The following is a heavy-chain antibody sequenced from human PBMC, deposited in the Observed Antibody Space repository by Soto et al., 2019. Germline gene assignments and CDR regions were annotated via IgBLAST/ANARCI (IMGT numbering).Heavy chain of an antibody. Sequence: QVQLVQSGAEVKKPGSSVKVSCKASGGTFSSYAISWVRQAPGQGLEWMGGIIPIFGTANYAQKFQGRVTITADESTSTAYLELSSLRSEDTAVYYCATTPLVGGYYYYGMDVWGQGTTVTFYS. CDR1: GGTFSSYA. J-gene: IGHJ6*02. CDR3: ATTPLVGGYYYYGMDV. CDR2: IIPIFGTA. D-gene: IGHD1-26*01. V-gene: IGHV1-69*12.